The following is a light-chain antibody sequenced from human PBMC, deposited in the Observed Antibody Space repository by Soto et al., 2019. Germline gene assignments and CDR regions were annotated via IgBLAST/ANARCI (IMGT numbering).Light chain of an antibody. CDR2: EVT. Sequence: QSALTQPASVSGSPGQSITISCTGSSSDVGGYNYVSWYQEHPGQVPKLIIFEVTTRPSGVSDRFSGSRSGNTASLTISGLQAEDEADYYCLSHTGSRTLFGGGTKVTVL. CDR3: LSHTGSRTL. J-gene: IGLJ3*02. V-gene: IGLV2-14*01. CDR1: SSDVGGYNY.